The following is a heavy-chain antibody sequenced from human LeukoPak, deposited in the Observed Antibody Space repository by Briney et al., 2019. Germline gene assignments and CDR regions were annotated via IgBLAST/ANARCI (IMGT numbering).Heavy chain of an antibody. CDR3: ASGRGDCSTTSCRFDY. J-gene: IGHJ4*02. Sequence: GGSLRLSCAASGFTFRSYCMHWVRQAPGKGLEWVAVIWYDGSNKYYADSVKGRFTISRDNAKNTLFLQMNSLRADDTAVYYCASGRGDCSTTSCRFDYWGQGTLVTVSS. D-gene: IGHD2-2*01. CDR2: IWYDGSNK. CDR1: GFTFRSYC. V-gene: IGHV3-33*01.